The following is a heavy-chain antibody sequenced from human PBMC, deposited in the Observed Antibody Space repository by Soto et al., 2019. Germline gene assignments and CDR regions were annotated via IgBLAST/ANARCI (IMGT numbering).Heavy chain of an antibody. CDR1: GFTFSSYG. CDR3: ASRLYYYDSSGYLGHLKLDY. CDR2: ISYDGSNK. Sequence: QVQLVESGGGVVQPGRSLRLSCAASGFTFSSYGMHWVRQAPGKGLEWVAVISYDGSNKYYADSVKGRFTVSRDNSKNTLYLQMNSLSAEDTTVYYCASRLYYYDSSGYLGHLKLDYWGQGTLVTVSS. J-gene: IGHJ4*02. V-gene: IGHV3-30*03. D-gene: IGHD3-22*01.